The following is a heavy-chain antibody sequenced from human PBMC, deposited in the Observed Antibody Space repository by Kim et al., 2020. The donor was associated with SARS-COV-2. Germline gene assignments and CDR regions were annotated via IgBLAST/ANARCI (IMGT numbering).Heavy chain of an antibody. D-gene: IGHD4-17*01. V-gene: IGHV3-23*01. CDR3: AKGPSTLTNFDS. Sequence: YADSVMGRFTISRDDSKNTLYLQMNNLRGDDSAVYFCAKGPSTLTNFDSWGQGTLVTVSS. J-gene: IGHJ4*02.